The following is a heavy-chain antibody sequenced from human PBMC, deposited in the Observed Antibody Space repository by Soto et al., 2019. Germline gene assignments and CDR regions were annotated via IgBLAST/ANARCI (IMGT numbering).Heavy chain of an antibody. J-gene: IGHJ4*02. CDR3: AREKATWGELSFD. CDR1: GGSIISGGYY. CDR2: IYYSGST. Sequence: PSETLSLTCTVSGGSIISGGYYGSWIRQHPGKGLEWIGYIYYSGSTYYNPSLKSRVTISVDTSKNQFSLKLSSVTAADTAVYYCAREKATWGELSFDWGQGTLVTVSS. V-gene: IGHV4-31*03. D-gene: IGHD3-16*02.